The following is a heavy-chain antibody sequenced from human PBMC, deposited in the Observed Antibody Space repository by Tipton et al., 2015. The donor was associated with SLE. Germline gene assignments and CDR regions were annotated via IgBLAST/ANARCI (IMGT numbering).Heavy chain of an antibody. J-gene: IGHJ4*01. CDR1: GASFSGDY. CDR3: ARLDWGYFDY. V-gene: IGHV4-59*01. D-gene: IGHD3/OR15-3a*01. CDR2: IYHTGST. Sequence: TLSLTCVVYGASFSGDYWSWIRQPPGKGLEWIGYIYHTGSTNYNPSLKSRVTISVDTSKNQFSLKLSSVTAADTAVYYCARLDWGYFDYWGQGTLVTVSS.